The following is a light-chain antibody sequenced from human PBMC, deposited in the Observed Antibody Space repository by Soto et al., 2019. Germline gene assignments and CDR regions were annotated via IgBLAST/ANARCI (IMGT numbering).Light chain of an antibody. V-gene: IGKV3D-20*02. CDR1: QSVSSSY. Sequence: ESVLTQSPGTQTLSPGERATLSCMASQSVSSSYLAWYQQKPGQAPRLLIYDASSRATGIPDRFSGSGSGTDFTLEISRVETDDVGIYYCMQSTQLPPTFGQGTRLEIK. J-gene: IGKJ5*01. CDR3: MQSTQLPPT. CDR2: DAS.